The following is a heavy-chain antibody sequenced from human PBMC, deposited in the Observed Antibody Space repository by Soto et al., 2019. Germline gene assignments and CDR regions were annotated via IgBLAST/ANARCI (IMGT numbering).Heavy chain of an antibody. CDR1: GYSFTNYG. CDR3: ARDRGVAPPVAGNTHYYYYMDV. J-gene: IGHJ6*03. D-gene: IGHD6-19*01. Sequence: ASVKVSCKASGYSFTNYGITWVRQAPGQGLERMGWISTYNGDTNYAQKLQGRVTMTTDASTSTAYLELRSLRSDDTAVYYCARDRGVAPPVAGNTHYYYYMDVWGKGTTVTVSS. V-gene: IGHV1-18*01. CDR2: ISTYNGDT.